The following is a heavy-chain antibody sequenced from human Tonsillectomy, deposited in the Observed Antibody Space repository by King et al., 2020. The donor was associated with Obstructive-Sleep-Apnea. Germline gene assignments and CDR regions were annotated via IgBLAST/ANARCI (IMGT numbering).Heavy chain of an antibody. CDR3: ARVQEGWTTVTSKSFAP. CDR2: ISDSGNT. V-gene: IGHV4-31*03. CDR1: GASISSGGYY. D-gene: IGHD4-17*01. Sequence: VQLQESGPGLVKPSQTLSLTCTVSGASISSGGYYWSWIRHHPGKGLEWIGSISDSGNTYYNASLKSRLTMSVDTSKKQFSLRLTSVTAADTAVYYCARVQEGWTTVTSKSFAPWGQGTLVSVSS. J-gene: IGHJ5*02.